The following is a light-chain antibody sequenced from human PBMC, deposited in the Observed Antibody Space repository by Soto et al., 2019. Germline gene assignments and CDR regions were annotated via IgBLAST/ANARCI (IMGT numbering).Light chain of an antibody. Sequence: QSVLTQPASVSGSPGQSITISCTGTSSTVGGFNVVSWYQQHPGKAPKVIIYEGIKRPSGVSNRFSGSNSGSTASLAISGLQSEDDADYYCATWDDALRGWVFGGGTKLTVL. CDR1: SSTVGGFNV. V-gene: IGLV2-14*02. CDR3: ATWDDALRGWV. CDR2: EGI. J-gene: IGLJ3*02.